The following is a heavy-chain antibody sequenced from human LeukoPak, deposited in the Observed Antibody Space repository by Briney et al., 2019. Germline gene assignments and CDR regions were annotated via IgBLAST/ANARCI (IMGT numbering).Heavy chain of an antibody. CDR1: GFTFSSNA. Sequence: GGSLRLSCAASGFTFSSNAMSWVRQAPGKGLEWVSAISGSGGSTYYADSVKGRFTISRDNSKNTLYLQMNSLRAEDTALYYCAKEGYCSGGSCYDAFDIWGQGTMVTVSS. CDR2: ISGSGGST. V-gene: IGHV3-23*01. D-gene: IGHD2-15*01. J-gene: IGHJ3*02. CDR3: AKEGYCSGGSCYDAFDI.